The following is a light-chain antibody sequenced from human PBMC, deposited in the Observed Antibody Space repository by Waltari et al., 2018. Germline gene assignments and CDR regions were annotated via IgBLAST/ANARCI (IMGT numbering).Light chain of an antibody. CDR3: QQYNNWPPLYT. CDR1: QSISTN. J-gene: IGKJ2*01. CDR2: DTS. V-gene: IGKV3-15*01. Sequence: EIVMTHSPAPLSMSPGERATLSCRASQSISTNLAWYQQRPGQAPRLLIYDTSTRATGIPVKFSGSGSGTEFTLTISDLQPEDFAVYYCQQYNNWPPLYTFGQGTKLDIK.